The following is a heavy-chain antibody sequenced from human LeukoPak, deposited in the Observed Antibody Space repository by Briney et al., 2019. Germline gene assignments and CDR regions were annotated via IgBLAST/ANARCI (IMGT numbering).Heavy chain of an antibody. CDR3: AKDPRYYDFWSGPNWFDP. V-gene: IGHV3-23*01. CDR2: ISGSGGST. J-gene: IGHJ5*02. CDR1: GFTFSSYA. D-gene: IGHD3-3*01. Sequence: PGGSLRLSCAASGFTFSSYAMSWVRQAPGKGLEWVSAISGSGGSTYYADSVKGRLTISRDNSKNTLYLQMNSLRAEDTAVYYCAKDPRYYDFWSGPNWFDPWGQGTLVTVSS.